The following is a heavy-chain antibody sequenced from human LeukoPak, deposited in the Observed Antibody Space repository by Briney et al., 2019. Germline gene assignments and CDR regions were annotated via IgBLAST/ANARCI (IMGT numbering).Heavy chain of an antibody. J-gene: IGHJ5*02. V-gene: IGHV4-39*07. Sequence: PSETLSLTCSVSGGSISSSSYYWGWIRQPPGKGLEWIGSIYYSGSTYYNPSLKSRVTISVDTSKNQFSLKLSSVTAADTAVYYCARDPDALDNEGWFDPWGQGTLATVSS. CDR2: IYYSGST. CDR3: ARDPDALDNEGWFDP. CDR1: GGSISSSSYY. D-gene: IGHD1-1*01.